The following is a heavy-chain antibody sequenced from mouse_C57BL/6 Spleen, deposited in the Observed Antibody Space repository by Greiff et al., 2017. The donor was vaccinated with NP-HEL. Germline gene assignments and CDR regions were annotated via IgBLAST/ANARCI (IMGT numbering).Heavy chain of an antibody. Sequence: QVQLKQSGAELVKPGASVKLSCKASGYTFTEYTIHWVKQRSGQGLEWIGWFYPGSGSIKYNEKFKDKATLTADKSSSTVYMELSRLTSEDSAVYICARHEDPLYYYGSSSFDYWGQGTTLTVSS. V-gene: IGHV1-62-2*01. CDR1: GYTFTEYT. CDR2: FYPGSGSI. D-gene: IGHD1-1*01. J-gene: IGHJ2*01. CDR3: ARHEDPLYYYGSSSFDY.